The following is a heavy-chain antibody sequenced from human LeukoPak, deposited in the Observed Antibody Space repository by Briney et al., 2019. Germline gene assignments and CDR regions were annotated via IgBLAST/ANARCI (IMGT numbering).Heavy chain of an antibody. CDR3: AKLSRGYIVVVPAAPFDY. D-gene: IGHD2-2*01. Sequence: SGGSLRLSCVASGFTFSNYAMSWVRQAPGKGLEWVSTISASGGSTYYADSVKGRFTISRDNSKNTLYLQMNSLRAEDTAVYYCAKLSRGYIVVVPAAPFDYWGQGTLVTVSS. J-gene: IGHJ4*02. CDR2: ISASGGST. V-gene: IGHV3-23*01. CDR1: GFTFSNYA.